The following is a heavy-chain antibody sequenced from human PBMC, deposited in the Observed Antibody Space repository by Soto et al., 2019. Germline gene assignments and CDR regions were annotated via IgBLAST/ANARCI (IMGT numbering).Heavy chain of an antibody. D-gene: IGHD1-20*01. Sequence: SGPTLVNPTQTLTLTCTFSGFSLTTSGVGVGWIRQPPGKALEWLALIYWNDDKRYSPSLRGRLTITKDTSKNQVVLAMTNMDPVDTATYYCAHHTITPVTNWFDPWGLGTLVTVSS. CDR3: AHHTITPVTNWFDP. J-gene: IGHJ5*02. CDR1: GFSLTTSGVG. V-gene: IGHV2-5*01. CDR2: IYWNDDK.